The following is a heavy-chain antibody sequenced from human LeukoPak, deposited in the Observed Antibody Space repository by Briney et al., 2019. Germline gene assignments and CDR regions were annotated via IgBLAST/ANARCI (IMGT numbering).Heavy chain of an antibody. D-gene: IGHD4-23*01. Sequence: SETLSLTCTVSGASFPIASHYWAWIRQTPGKGLEWIGSIHYSGSTYYSPSLKSRLTISGDTYKSQFSLKLTFVTAADTAVYYCTRHHDYGDKIDYWGQGTLVTVSS. V-gene: IGHV4-39*01. CDR1: GASFPIASHY. J-gene: IGHJ4*02. CDR2: IHYSGST. CDR3: TRHHDYGDKIDY.